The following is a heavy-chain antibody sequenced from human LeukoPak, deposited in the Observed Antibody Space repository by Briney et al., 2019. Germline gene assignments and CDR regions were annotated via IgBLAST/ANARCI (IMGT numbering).Heavy chain of an antibody. V-gene: IGHV1-8*01. D-gene: IGHD2-2*02. J-gene: IGHJ5*02. CDR1: GYTFTSYD. CDR2: MNPNSGNT. Sequence: GASVKVSCKASGYTFTSYDINWVRQATGQGLEWMGWMNPNSGNTGYAQKFQGRVTMTTDTSTSTAYMELRSLRSDDTAVYYCARDCSSTSCYTWGFDPWGQGTLVTVSS. CDR3: ARDCSSTSCYTWGFDP.